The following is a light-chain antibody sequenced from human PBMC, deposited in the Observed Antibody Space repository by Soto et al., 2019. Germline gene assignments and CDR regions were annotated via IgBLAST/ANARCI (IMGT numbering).Light chain of an antibody. CDR2: GNS. V-gene: IGLV1-40*01. Sequence: VVTQPPSVSGAPGQRVTISCTGSSSNIGAGYDVHWYQQLPGTAPKLLIYGNSNRPSGVPDRFSGSKSGTSASLAITGLQAEDEADYYCQSYDSSLRGVFGGGTKVTVL. CDR1: SSNIGAGYD. CDR3: QSYDSSLRGV. J-gene: IGLJ2*01.